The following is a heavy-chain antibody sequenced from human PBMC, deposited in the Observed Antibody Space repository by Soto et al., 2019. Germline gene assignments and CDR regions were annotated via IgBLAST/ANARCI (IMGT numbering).Heavy chain of an antibody. Sequence: EGSLRLSCAASGFTFSSYSMNWVRQAPGKGLEWVSSISSSGSTIYYADSVKGRFTISRDNAKNSLYLQMNSLRAEDTAVYYCARVDPPAKSWGQGTLVTVSS. J-gene: IGHJ5*02. D-gene: IGHD2-2*01. CDR3: ARVDPPAKS. V-gene: IGHV3-21*04. CDR2: ISSSGSTI. CDR1: GFTFSSYS.